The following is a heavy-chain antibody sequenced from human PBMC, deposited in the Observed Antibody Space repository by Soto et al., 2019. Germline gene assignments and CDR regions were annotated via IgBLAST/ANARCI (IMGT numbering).Heavy chain of an antibody. CDR3: ARVRGTYYDFWSVYYPFDY. J-gene: IGHJ4*02. Sequence: QVQLVQSGAEVKKPGASVKVSCKASGYTFTSDGISWVRQAPGQGLEWMGWISAYNGNTNYAQKLQGRVTMTTDTSTSTAYMELRSLRSDDTAVYYCARVRGTYYDFWSVYYPFDYWGQGTLVTVSS. D-gene: IGHD3-3*01. CDR1: GYTFTSDG. CDR2: ISAYNGNT. V-gene: IGHV1-18*04.